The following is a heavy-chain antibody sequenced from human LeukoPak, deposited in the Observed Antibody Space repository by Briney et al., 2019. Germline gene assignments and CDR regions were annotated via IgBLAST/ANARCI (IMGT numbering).Heavy chain of an antibody. J-gene: IGHJ5*02. D-gene: IGHD3-3*01. Sequence: SETLSLTCAVYGGTFSGYYWSWIRQPPGKGLEWIGEINHSGSTNYNPSLKSRVTISVDTSKNQFSLKLSSVTAADTAVYYCTRVLRDFWSGYYLGWFDPWGQGTLVTVSS. CDR1: GGTFSGYY. CDR3: TRVLRDFWSGYYLGWFDP. V-gene: IGHV4-34*01. CDR2: INHSGST.